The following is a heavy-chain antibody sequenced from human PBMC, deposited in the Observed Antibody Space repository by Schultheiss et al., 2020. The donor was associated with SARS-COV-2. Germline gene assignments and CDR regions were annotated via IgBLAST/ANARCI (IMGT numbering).Heavy chain of an antibody. CDR1: GGSIRNYY. Sequence: SETLSLTCTLSGGSIRNYYWTWIRQPPGKGLEWIGNIYNSGRADYNPTFKSRVTISLGTSEKQFSLKVTSVTAADTAVYYCCYGDSFGLDCLDIWGQGTMGT. CDR3: CYGDSFGLDCLDI. D-gene: IGHD4-17*01. V-gene: IGHV4-59*03. CDR2: IYNSGRA. J-gene: IGHJ3*02.